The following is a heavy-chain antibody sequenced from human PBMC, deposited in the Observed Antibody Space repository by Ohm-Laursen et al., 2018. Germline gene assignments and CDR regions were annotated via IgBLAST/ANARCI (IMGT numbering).Heavy chain of an antibody. CDR1: GFTFSSNA. Sequence: SLRLSCAASGFTFSSNAMNWVRQAPGEGLEWVSSISSGSRYIHYADSVQGRFTLPRDDAKNSLYLQMNSLRAEDTALYYCARTTQYGEFIPWYFDLWGRGTLVTVSS. CDR3: ARTTQYGEFIPWYFDL. CDR2: ISSGSRYI. J-gene: IGHJ2*01. D-gene: IGHD4-17*01. V-gene: IGHV3-21*01.